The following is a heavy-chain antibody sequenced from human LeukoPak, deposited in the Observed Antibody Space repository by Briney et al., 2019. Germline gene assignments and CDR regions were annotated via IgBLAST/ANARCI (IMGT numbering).Heavy chain of an antibody. J-gene: IGHJ4*02. Sequence: PGRSLRLSCAASGFTFSSYGMHWVRQAPGKGLEWVAVISYDGSNKYYADSVKGRFTISRDNSKNTLYLQMNSLRAEDTAVYYCATGNDFWSGYYLDYWGQGTLVTVSS. D-gene: IGHD3-3*01. V-gene: IGHV3-30*03. CDR2: ISYDGSNK. CDR3: ATGNDFWSGYYLDY. CDR1: GFTFSSYG.